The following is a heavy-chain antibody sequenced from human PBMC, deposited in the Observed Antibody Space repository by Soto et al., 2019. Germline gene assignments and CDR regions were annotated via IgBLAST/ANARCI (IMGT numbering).Heavy chain of an antibody. D-gene: IGHD6-13*01. CDR2: IYPGDSDT. V-gene: IGHV5-51*01. CDR3: ARQSTFSSGWFHPFSDN. Sequence: GESLKISCKNSGYTFTNYWIGWVRQMPGKGLEWMGIIYPGDSDTRYSPSFQGQVTISADKSISTAYLQWSSLKASDSAMYYCARQSTFSSGWFHPFSDNWGQGTLVTVSS. J-gene: IGHJ4*02. CDR1: GYTFTNYW.